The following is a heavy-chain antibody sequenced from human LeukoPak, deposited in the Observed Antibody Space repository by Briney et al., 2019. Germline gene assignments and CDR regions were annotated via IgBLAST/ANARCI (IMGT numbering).Heavy chain of an antibody. CDR2: IYYSGST. CDR3: ARAVSGRFDY. Sequence: SETLSLTCTVSGGSMSPYHWGWIRQPPGKGLEWTGYIYYSGSTNYNPSLNSRVTISVDTSRNQFSLRLSSVTAADTAIYYCARAVSGRFDYWGQGTLVTVSS. J-gene: IGHJ4*02. D-gene: IGHD6-19*01. V-gene: IGHV4-59*08. CDR1: GGSMSPYH.